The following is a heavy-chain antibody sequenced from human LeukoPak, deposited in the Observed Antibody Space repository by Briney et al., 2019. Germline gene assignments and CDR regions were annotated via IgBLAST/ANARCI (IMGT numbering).Heavy chain of an antibody. CDR2: IYYSGST. V-gene: IGHV4-39*01. CDR1: GGSISSNSYY. Sequence: SETLSLTCTVSGGSISSNSYYWGWIRQPPGKGLEWIGSIYYSGSTYYSPSLKSRVTISVDTSKNQFCLKLSSVTAADTAVYYCARMRGPAARSETKYCYYYYYMDVWGKGTTVTVSS. D-gene: IGHD6-6*01. CDR3: ARMRGPAARSETKYCYYYYYMDV. J-gene: IGHJ6*03.